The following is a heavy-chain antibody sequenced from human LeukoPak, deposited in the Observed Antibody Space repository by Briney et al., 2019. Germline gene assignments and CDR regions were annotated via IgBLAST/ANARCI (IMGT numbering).Heavy chain of an antibody. CDR1: GGTFSSYA. V-gene: IGHV1-69*05. CDR3: ARVDTAMPRDDAFDI. CDR2: IFPIFGTA. D-gene: IGHD5-18*01. Sequence: ASVKVSCKASGGTFSSYAISWVRQAPGQGLEWMGGIFPIFGTANYAQKFQGRVTITTDESTSTAYMELSSLRSEDTAVYYCARVDTAMPRDDAFDIWGQGTMVTVSS. J-gene: IGHJ3*02.